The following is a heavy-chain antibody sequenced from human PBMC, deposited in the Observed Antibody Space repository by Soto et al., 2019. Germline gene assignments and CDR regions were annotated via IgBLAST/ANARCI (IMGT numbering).Heavy chain of an antibody. CDR1: GYTFTSYY. CDR3: AREGPVVVVAATPKAYGMDV. V-gene: IGHV1-2*04. CDR2: INPNSGGT. J-gene: IGHJ6*02. Sequence: GASVKVSCKASGYTFTSYYMHWVRQAPGQGLEWMGWINPNSGGTNYAQKFQGWVTMTRDTSISTAYMELSRLRSDDTAVYYCAREGPVVVVAATPKAYGMDVWGQGTTVTVSS. D-gene: IGHD2-15*01.